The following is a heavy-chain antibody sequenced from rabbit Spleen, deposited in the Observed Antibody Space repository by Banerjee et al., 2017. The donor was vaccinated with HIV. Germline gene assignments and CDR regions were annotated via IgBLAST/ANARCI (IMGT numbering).Heavy chain of an antibody. D-gene: IGHD2-1*01. Sequence: QERLVESGGGLVKPEGSLTLTCKASGVSFSDKDVMCWVRQAPGKGLEWIACINIVTGKSVYASWAKGRFIMSRTSSTTVTLQMTSLTAADTATYFCVRDRAGDADYGPYYLNLWGPGTLVT. J-gene: IGHJ4*01. CDR1: GVSFSDKDV. CDR2: INIVTGKS. CDR3: VRDRAGDADYGPYYLNL. V-gene: IGHV1S45*01.